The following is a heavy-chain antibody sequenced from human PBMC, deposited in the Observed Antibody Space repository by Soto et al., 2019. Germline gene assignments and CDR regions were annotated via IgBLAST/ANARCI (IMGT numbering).Heavy chain of an antibody. Sequence: GASVKVSCKASGGTFSSYAISWVRQAPGQGLEWMGGIIPIFGTANYAQKFQGRVTITADKSTSTAYMELSSLRSEDTAVYYCARVISAGNWNYVDVWESWGYYYYGMDVWGQGTTVTVSS. D-gene: IGHD1-7*01. J-gene: IGHJ6*02. V-gene: IGHV1-69*06. CDR2: IIPIFGTA. CDR3: ARVISAGNWNYVDVWESWGYYYYGMDV. CDR1: GGTFSSYA.